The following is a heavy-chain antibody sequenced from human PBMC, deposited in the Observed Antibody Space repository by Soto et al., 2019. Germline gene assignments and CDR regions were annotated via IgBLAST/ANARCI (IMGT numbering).Heavy chain of an antibody. CDR3: ARDRRLPAAMMPIYYYYYGMDV. V-gene: IGHV4-34*01. D-gene: IGHD2-2*01. CDR1: GGSFSGYY. Sequence: SETLSLTCAVYGGSFSGYYWSWIRQPPGKGPEWIGEINHSGSTNYNPSLKSRVTISVDTSKNQFSLKLSSVTAADTAVYYCARDRRLPAAMMPIYYYYYGMDVWGQGTTVTVSS. CDR2: INHSGST. J-gene: IGHJ6*01.